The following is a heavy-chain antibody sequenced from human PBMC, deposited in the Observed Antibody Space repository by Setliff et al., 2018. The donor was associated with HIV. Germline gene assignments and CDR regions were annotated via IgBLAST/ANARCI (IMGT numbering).Heavy chain of an antibody. J-gene: IGHJ4*02. Sequence: QAGGSLRLSCTASGFTFGDYAMSWVRQAPGKGLEWVGFIRSKAYGGTTEYAASVKGRFTISRDDSKSIAYLQMNSLKTEDTAVYYCTRALRFDSSGYPDHWGQGTLVTVSS. V-gene: IGHV3-49*04. CDR1: GFTFGDYA. D-gene: IGHD3-22*01. CDR2: IRSKAYGGTT. CDR3: TRALRFDSSGYPDH.